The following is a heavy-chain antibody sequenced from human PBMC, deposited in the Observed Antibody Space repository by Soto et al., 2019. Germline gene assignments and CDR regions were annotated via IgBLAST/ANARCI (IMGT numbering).Heavy chain of an antibody. CDR1: GYTFTSYG. CDR2: ISAYNGNT. J-gene: IGHJ4*02. D-gene: IGHD3-10*01. V-gene: IGHV1-18*01. CDR3: ARDDDFRSASAPVDY. Sequence: QVQLVQSGAEVKKPGASVKVSCKASGYTFTSYGISWVRQAPGQGLEWMGWISAYNGNTNYAQKLQGRVTMTTDTSTSTAYMARRSLRSDDTAVYYCARDDDFRSASAPVDYRGQGTLVNVPS.